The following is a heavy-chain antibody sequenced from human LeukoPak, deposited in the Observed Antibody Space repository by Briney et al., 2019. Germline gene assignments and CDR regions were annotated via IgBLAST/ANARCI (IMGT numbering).Heavy chain of an antibody. CDR2: TSYDGSNK. J-gene: IGHJ4*02. V-gene: IGHV3-30*04. CDR3: AGEIGRSGGYDY. CDR1: GFIFSNYA. Sequence: PGGSLRLSCAASGFIFSNYAMHWLRQTPGKGLEWVAITSYDGSNKYYADSVKGRFTVSRDNSEKRVYPQMNNLRTEDTAVYFCAGEIGRSGGYDYWGQGTLVTVSS. D-gene: IGHD1-26*01.